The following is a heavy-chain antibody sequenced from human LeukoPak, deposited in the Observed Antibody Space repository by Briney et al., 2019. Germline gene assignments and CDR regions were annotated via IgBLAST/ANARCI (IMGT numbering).Heavy chain of an antibody. CDR1: GYTFTSYG. CDR3: ARDEDYGIFVNVDY. J-gene: IGHJ4*02. CDR2: ISTYNGNT. Sequence: ASVKVSCKASGYTFTSYGISWVRQAPGQGPEWMGWISTYNGNTKHAEKFQGRATMTTDTPTSTAYMELRSLRSDDTAVYYCARDEDYGIFVNVDYWGQGTLVTVSS. V-gene: IGHV1-18*01. D-gene: IGHD4-17*01.